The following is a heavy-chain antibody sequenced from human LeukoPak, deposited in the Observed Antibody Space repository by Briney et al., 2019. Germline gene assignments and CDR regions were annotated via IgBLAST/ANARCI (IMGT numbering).Heavy chain of an antibody. J-gene: IGHJ4*02. Sequence: SETLSLTCTVSGGSITSYFWSWIRQPPGKGLGWIGYISYSGSTNYSPSLRSRVTMLVDTSKNQFSLKLASVTAADTAVYYCASTLGYCSGGSCSDYWGQGTLVTVSS. V-gene: IGHV4-59*01. CDR1: GGSITSYF. CDR2: ISYSGST. D-gene: IGHD2-15*01. CDR3: ASTLGYCSGGSCSDY.